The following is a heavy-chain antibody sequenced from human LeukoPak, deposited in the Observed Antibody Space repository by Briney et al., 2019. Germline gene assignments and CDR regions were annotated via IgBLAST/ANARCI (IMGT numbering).Heavy chain of an antibody. V-gene: IGHV3-7*01. Sequence: GGSLRLSCAASGFTFSSYWMSWVRQAPGKGLEWVANIKQDGSEKYYVDSVKGRFTISRDNAKSSLYLQMNSLRAEDTAVYYCARDVMPAHYYFDYWGQGTLVTVSS. CDR2: IKQDGSEK. D-gene: IGHD2/OR15-2a*01. J-gene: IGHJ4*02. CDR1: GFTFSSYW. CDR3: ARDVMPAHYYFDY.